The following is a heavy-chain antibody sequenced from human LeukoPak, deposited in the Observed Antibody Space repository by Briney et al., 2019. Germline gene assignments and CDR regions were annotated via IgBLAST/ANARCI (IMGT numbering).Heavy chain of an antibody. D-gene: IGHD2/OR15-2a*01. CDR3: LPLLSRPYVEDGFDI. J-gene: IGHJ3*02. Sequence: GGSLRLSCTASGFXFSDYYISWIRQAPGKGLEWVSYISSSSSYTKYADSVKGRFTISRDNARNSLYLQMNSLRAEDTAVYYCLPLLSRPYVEDGFDIWGQGTMVTVSS. CDR2: ISSSSSYT. CDR1: GFXFSDYY. V-gene: IGHV3-11*06.